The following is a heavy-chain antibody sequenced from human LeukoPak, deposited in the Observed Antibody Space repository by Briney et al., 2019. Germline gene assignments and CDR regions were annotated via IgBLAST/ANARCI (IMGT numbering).Heavy chain of an antibody. J-gene: IGHJ5*02. Sequence: ASVKVSCKASGYTFTSYGISWVRQAPGQGLEWMGWISAYNGNTNYAQKFQGRVTMTRNTSISTAYMELSSLRSEDTAVYYCARGRGRMVRGVINSNWFDPWGQGTLVTVSS. CDR1: GYTFTSYG. CDR2: ISAYNGNT. D-gene: IGHD3-10*01. V-gene: IGHV1-18*01. CDR3: ARGRGRMVRGVINSNWFDP.